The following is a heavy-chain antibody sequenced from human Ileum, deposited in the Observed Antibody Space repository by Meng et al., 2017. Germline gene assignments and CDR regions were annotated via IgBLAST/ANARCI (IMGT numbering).Heavy chain of an antibody. CDR2: ISNSGSTT. CDR3: AREVPGSGPAFDI. Sequence: GESLKISCVASGFTFSSYEMNWVRQAPGKGLEWVSYISNSGSTTYYPDSVKGRFTISRDTAKNSLYLQMNSLRAEDTGVYYCAREVPGSGPAFDIWGQGTMVTVSS. V-gene: IGHV3-48*03. CDR1: GFTFSSYE. D-gene: IGHD7-27*01. J-gene: IGHJ3*02.